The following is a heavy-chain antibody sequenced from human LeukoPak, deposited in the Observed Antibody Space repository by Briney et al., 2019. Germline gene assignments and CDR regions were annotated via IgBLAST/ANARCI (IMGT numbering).Heavy chain of an antibody. CDR3: ARDEEQWLIPDY. CDR1: GFTFSDYY. D-gene: IGHD6-19*01. V-gene: IGHV3-11*01. CDR2: ISSSGSTI. Sequence: GGSLRLSCAASGFTFSDYYMSWIRQAPGKGREWVSYISSSGSTIYYANSVKGRFTISRDNAKNSLYLQMNSLRAEDTAVYYCARDEEQWLIPDYWGQGTLVTVSS. J-gene: IGHJ4*02.